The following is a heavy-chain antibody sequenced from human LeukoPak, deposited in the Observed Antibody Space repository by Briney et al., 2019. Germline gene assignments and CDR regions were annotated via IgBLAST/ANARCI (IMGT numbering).Heavy chain of an antibody. CDR1: GFTFSNYA. V-gene: IGHV3-23*01. CDR2: IRGAVDST. Sequence: PGGSLRLSCAASGFTFSNYAMGWVRRAPGKGLEWVSSIRGAVDSTHYADAVKGRFTISRDNSKNTLYLQMNSLRVEDTAVYYCAREWQGGIAAAGTRIEGDYWGQGTLVAVSS. D-gene: IGHD6-13*01. CDR3: AREWQGGIAAAGTRIEGDY. J-gene: IGHJ4*02.